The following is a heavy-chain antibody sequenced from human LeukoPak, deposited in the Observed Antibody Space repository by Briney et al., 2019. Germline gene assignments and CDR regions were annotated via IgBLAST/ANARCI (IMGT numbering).Heavy chain of an antibody. J-gene: IGHJ4*02. CDR2: IWYGGNTK. V-gene: IGHV3-30*04. Sequence: GTSLRLSCAASGFTLSSYAMHWVRQPPGKGLEWVAVIWYGGNTKGYADSVKGRFTISRDDAKNSVYLQMNSLRVEDTAVYYCAEVTMVRGVIYSFDYWGQGTLVTVSS. D-gene: IGHD3-10*01. CDR3: AEVTMVRGVIYSFDY. CDR1: GFTLSSYA.